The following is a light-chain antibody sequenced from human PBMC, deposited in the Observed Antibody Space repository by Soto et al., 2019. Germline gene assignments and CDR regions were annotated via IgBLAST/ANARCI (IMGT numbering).Light chain of an antibody. CDR2: AAS. J-gene: IGKJ4*01. V-gene: IGKV1-12*01. Sequence: DIQMTQSPSSVSASVGDRVTITCRASQDISRWLAWYQQKPGTAPKLLIYAASSLQSGVPSRFSGSGSGTYFPLTSSILQPEDCATYFCQQSNSFPLTFGGGTKVEI. CDR3: QQSNSFPLT. CDR1: QDISRW.